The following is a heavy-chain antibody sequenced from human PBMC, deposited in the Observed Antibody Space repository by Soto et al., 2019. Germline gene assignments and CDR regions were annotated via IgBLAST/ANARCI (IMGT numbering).Heavy chain of an antibody. D-gene: IGHD1-20*01. V-gene: IGHV3-11*06. CDR2: ISSSSSYT. CDR1: GLTFCDYY. CDR3: ARGIAGAN. J-gene: IGHJ4*02. Sequence: HGGSLRLCCAACGLTFCDYYMSWIRQAPGKGLEWVSYISSSSSYTNYADSVKGRFTISRDNAKNSLYLQMNSLRAEDTAVYYCARGIAGANWGQGTLVTVSS.